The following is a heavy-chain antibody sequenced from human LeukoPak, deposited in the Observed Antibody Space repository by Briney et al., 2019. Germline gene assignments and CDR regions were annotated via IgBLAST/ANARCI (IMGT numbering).Heavy chain of an antibody. CDR3: TTILFY. J-gene: IGHJ4*02. CDR2: IRSKANSYAT. CDR1: GFTFSDSA. V-gene: IGHV3-73*01. Sequence: GGSLRLSCAASGFTFSDSALHWVRQASGKGLEWVGRIRSKANSYATAYDASVKGRFTISRDDSKNAAYLQMNSLKTEDTAAYYCTTILFYWGQGTLVTVSS. D-gene: IGHD2/OR15-2a*01.